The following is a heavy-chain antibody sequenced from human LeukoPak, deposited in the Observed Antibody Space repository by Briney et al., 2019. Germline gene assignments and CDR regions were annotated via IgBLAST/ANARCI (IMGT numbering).Heavy chain of an antibody. CDR1: GYTFTSYD. CDR3: ARGVPSWYCSGGSCQTNWFDP. Sequence: ASVKVSCKASGYTFTSYDINWVRQAAGQGLEWMGIINPSGGSTSYAQKFQGRVTMTRDMSTSTVYMELSSLRSEDTAVYYCARGVPSWYCSGGSCQTNWFDPWGQGTLVTVSS. D-gene: IGHD2-15*01. J-gene: IGHJ5*02. CDR2: INPSGGST. V-gene: IGHV1-46*01.